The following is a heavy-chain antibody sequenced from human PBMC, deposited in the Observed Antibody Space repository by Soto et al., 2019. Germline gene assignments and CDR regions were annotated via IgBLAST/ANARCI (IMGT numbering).Heavy chain of an antibody. CDR3: ARVRDVLLWSDAFDI. V-gene: IGHV3-33*01. Sequence: GGSLRLSCAASGFTFSSYGMHWVRQAPGKGLEWVAVIWYDGSNKYYADSVKGRFTISRDNSKNTLYLQMNSLRAEDTAVYYCARVRDVLLWSDAFDIWGQGTMVTVSS. CDR2: IWYDGSNK. CDR1: GFTFSSYG. D-gene: IGHD3-10*01. J-gene: IGHJ3*02.